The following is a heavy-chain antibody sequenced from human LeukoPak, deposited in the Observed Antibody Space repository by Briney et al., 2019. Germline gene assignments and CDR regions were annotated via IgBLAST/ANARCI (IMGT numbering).Heavy chain of an antibody. CDR3: ARDLTPDPYYYYYMDV. J-gene: IGHJ6*03. Sequence: GASVKVSCKASGYTFTGYYMHWVRQAPGQGLEWMGWISGSNGNTNYAQKLQGRVTMTTDTSTSTAYMELRSLRSEDMAVYYCARDLTPDPYYYYYMDVWGKGTTVTVSS. CDR1: GYTFTGYY. CDR2: ISGSNGNT. V-gene: IGHV1-18*03. D-gene: IGHD1-14*01.